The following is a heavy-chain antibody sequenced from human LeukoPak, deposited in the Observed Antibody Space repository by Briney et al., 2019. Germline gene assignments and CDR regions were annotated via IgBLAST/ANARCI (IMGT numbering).Heavy chain of an antibody. CDR3: ARIRTYDSSGYYYPQTTFDI. CDR2: IYYSGST. V-gene: IGHV4-39*07. Sequence: SETLSLTCTVSGGSISSSSYYWGWIRQPPGKGLEWIGSIYYSGSTYYNPSLKSRVTISVDTSKNQFSLKLSSVTAADTAVYYCARIRTYDSSGYYYPQTTFDIWGQGTMVTVSS. D-gene: IGHD3-22*01. J-gene: IGHJ3*02. CDR1: GGSISSSSYY.